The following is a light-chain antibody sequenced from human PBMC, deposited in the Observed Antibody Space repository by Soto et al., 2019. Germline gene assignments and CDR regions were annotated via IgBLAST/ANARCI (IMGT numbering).Light chain of an antibody. CDR2: DAS. J-gene: IGKJ1*01. V-gene: IGKV1-5*01. CDR1: QSISTW. Sequence: DIQMTQSPSTLSASVGDRVTITCRASQSISTWLAWFQQKPGKAPDLLIYDASSLESGVPSRFSGSGSGTEFTLTISSLQPDDFATYYCQHYNSYSWTFGQGTKVDI. CDR3: QHYNSYSWT.